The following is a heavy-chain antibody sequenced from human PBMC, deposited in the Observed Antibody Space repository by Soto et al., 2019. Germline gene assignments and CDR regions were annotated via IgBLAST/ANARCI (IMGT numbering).Heavy chain of an antibody. CDR3: ATVGPDYGDYVILDY. CDR2: FDPEDGET. D-gene: IGHD4-17*01. J-gene: IGHJ4*02. CDR1: GYTLTELS. Sequence: ASVKVSCKVSGYTLTELSMHWVRQAPGKGLEWMGGFDPEDGETIYAQKFQGRVTMTEDTSTDTAYMELSSLRSEDTAVYYCATVGPDYGDYVILDYWGQGTLVTVSS. V-gene: IGHV1-24*01.